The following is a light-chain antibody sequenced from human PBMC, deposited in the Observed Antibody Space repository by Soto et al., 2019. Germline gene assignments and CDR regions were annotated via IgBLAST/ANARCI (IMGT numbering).Light chain of an antibody. CDR2: NVS. Sequence: VMTQSPPSLPGTAGERASISCRSSQSLLHRNGYNYLDWFQQRPGRSPRRLIYNVSNRDSGVPARFSGSGSGTDFALKISRVEAEDVGVYYCMQGTHWPITFGQGTRLEIK. CDR1: QSLLHRNGYNY. V-gene: IGKV2-30*02. J-gene: IGKJ5*01. CDR3: MQGTHWPIT.